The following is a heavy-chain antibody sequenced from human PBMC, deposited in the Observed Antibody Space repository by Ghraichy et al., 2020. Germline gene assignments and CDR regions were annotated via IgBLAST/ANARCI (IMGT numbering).Heavy chain of an antibody. CDR3: VRYCSGGSCYSRYYYGIDV. Sequence: GGSLRLSCAASGFTFSSYAMSWVRQAPGKGLEWVSAISGSGGSTYYADSVKGRFTISRDNSKNTLYLQMNSLRAEDTAVYYCVRYCSGGSCYSRYYYGIDVWGQGTTVTVSS. CDR1: GFTFSSYA. J-gene: IGHJ6*02. D-gene: IGHD2-15*01. CDR2: ISGSGGST. V-gene: IGHV3-23*01.